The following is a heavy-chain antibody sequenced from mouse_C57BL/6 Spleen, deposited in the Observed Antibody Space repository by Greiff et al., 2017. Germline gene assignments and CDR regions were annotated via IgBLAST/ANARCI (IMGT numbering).Heavy chain of an antibody. J-gene: IGHJ4*01. CDR3: ARGAMDY. Sequence: EVQGVESGGGLVKPGGSLKLSCAASGFTFRDYGMHWVRQAPEKGLEWVAYISSGSSTIYYADTVKGRFTISRDNAKNTLFLQMTSLRSEDTAMYYCARGAMDYWGQGTSVTVSS. V-gene: IGHV5-17*01. CDR1: GFTFRDYG. CDR2: ISSGSSTI.